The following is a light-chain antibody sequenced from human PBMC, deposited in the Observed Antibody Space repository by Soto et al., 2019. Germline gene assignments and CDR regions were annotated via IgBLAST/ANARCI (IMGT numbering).Light chain of an antibody. CDR2: GAS. CDR3: LQYGSSPRT. CDR1: QSVSGDS. Sequence: EIVLTQSPATLCLSPGERATLSCWASQSVSGDSLAWYQHKAGQTPRLLIYGASSRATGIPDRFSGSGSGTDFTLTISGLEPDDLAVYYCLQYGSSPRTFGRGTKVEIK. V-gene: IGKV3-20*01. J-gene: IGKJ1*01.